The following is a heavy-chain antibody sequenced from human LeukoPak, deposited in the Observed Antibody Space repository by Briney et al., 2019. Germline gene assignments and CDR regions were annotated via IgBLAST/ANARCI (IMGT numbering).Heavy chain of an antibody. CDR1: GFTFSSYG. J-gene: IGHJ6*03. CDR3: AKNGRNLLPYGADYMDV. D-gene: IGHD4/OR15-4a*01. CDR2: IRYDGSDK. V-gene: IGHV3-30*02. Sequence: PGGSLRLSCAASGFTFSSYGMHWVRQAPGKGLEWVAFIRYDGSDKYYADSVKGRFTISRDNSKNTLYLQMNSLRAEDTAVYYCAKNGRNLLPYGADYMDVWGKGTTVTVSS.